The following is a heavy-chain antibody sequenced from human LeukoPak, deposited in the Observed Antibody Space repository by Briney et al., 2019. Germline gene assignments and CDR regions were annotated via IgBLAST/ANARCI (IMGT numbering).Heavy chain of an antibody. CDR3: ARSILVVPVASHYNYGVDV. V-gene: IGHV1-3*01. CDR2: INAGNGNT. CDR1: GYTFAKYA. Sequence: ASVKVSCKASGYTFAKYAIHWVGQAPGQRLEWMGWINAGNGNTRYSQKFQGGVTITRDTSASTAYMELSSLRSEDTAVYYCARSILVVPVASHYNYGVDVWGQGTTVTVSS. D-gene: IGHD2-2*01. J-gene: IGHJ6*02.